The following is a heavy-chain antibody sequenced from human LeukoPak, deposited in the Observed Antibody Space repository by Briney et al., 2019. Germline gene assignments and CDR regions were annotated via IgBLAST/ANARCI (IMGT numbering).Heavy chain of an antibody. V-gene: IGHV3-48*04. D-gene: IGHD2-2*01. Sequence: GGSLRLSCAASGFTFSSYSMNWVRQAPGQGLEWVSYISSSSSTMYYADSVKGRFTISRDNAKNSLYLQMNSLRAEDTAVYYCARWYCSSTSCLPGNWGQGTLVTVSS. J-gene: IGHJ4*02. CDR2: ISSSSSTM. CDR3: ARWYCSSTSCLPGN. CDR1: GFTFSSYS.